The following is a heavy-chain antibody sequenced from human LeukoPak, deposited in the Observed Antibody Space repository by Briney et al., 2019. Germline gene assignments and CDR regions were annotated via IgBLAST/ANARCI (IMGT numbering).Heavy chain of an antibody. J-gene: IGHJ4*02. CDR2: IGSSSSPI. Sequence: PGRSLRLSCAASGFTFSAYSMNWVRQAPEKGLEWVSYIGSSSSPIYYADSVKGRFTISRDNAKNSLYLQMDSLRAEDTAVYYCARDQAYSFDYWGQGTLVTVSS. V-gene: IGHV3-48*01. D-gene: IGHD4-11*01. CDR3: ARDQAYSFDY. CDR1: GFTFSAYS.